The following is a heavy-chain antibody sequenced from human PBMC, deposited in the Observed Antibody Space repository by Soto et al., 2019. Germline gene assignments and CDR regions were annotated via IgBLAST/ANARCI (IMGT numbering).Heavy chain of an antibody. Sequence: PGGSLRLSCAASGFTFASYAVSWVRQAPGKGLECVSAISASGSTYFADSVKGRFTISRDNSKDTLYLQMDNLRAEDTGVYYCAKVGRHKWTYFYDSWGQGTLDTVSS. V-gene: IGHV3-23*01. CDR1: GFTFASYA. J-gene: IGHJ4*02. CDR2: ISASGST. CDR3: AKVGRHKWTYFYDS. D-gene: IGHD1-26*01.